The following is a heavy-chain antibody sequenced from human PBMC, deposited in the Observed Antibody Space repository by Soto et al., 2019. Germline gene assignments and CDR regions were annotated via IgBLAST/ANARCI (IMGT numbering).Heavy chain of an antibody. Sequence: SETLSLTCTVSGGSISSGDYYWSWIRQPPGKGLEWIGYIYYSGSTYYNPSLKSRVTISVDNSKNTLYLQLNSLRAEDTAVYYCATRQYSSGIWGFDCWGQGTPVTVSS. J-gene: IGHJ4*02. V-gene: IGHV4-30-4*01. CDR3: ATRQYSSGIWGFDC. CDR2: IYYSGST. CDR1: GGSISSGDYY. D-gene: IGHD6-19*01.